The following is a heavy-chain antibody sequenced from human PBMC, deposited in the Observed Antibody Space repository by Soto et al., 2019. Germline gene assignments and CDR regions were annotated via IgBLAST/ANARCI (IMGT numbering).Heavy chain of an antibody. Sequence: KTSETLSLTCTVSGGSISSYYWSWIRQPPGKGLEWIGYIYYSGSTNYNPSLKSRVTISVDTSKNQFSLKLSSVTAADTAVYYCARGYQLEFDYWGQGTLVTVSS. D-gene: IGHD2-2*01. V-gene: IGHV4-59*01. J-gene: IGHJ4*02. CDR1: GGSISSYY. CDR2: IYYSGST. CDR3: ARGYQLEFDY.